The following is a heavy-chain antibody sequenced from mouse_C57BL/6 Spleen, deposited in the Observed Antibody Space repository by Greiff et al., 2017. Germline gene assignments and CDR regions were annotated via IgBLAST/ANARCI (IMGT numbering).Heavy chain of an antibody. V-gene: IGHV1-66*01. J-gene: IGHJ4*01. CDR3: ARDYGKGYYAMDY. CDR1: GYRFTSYY. Sequence: VQLQQSGPELVKPGASVKISCKASGYRFTSYYIHWVKQRPGQGLEWIGWIYPGSGNTKYNEKFKGKATLTADTSSSTAYMQLSSRTSEDSAVYYCARDYGKGYYAMDYWGQGTSVTVSS. CDR2: IYPGSGNT. D-gene: IGHD2-1*01.